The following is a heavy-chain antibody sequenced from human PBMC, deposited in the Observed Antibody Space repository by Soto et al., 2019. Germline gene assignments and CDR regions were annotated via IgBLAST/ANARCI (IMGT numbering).Heavy chain of an antibody. CDR2: INRSGGST. D-gene: IGHD2-15*01. J-gene: IGHJ4*02. CDR1: GYTFTSYF. V-gene: IGHV1-46*01. Sequence: QVQLVQSGAEVKKPGASVKVCCKASGYTFTSYFMHWVRQAPGQGLEWMGIINRSGGSTSYAQKFQGRVTMTRDTSTSTVYMELSSLRSEDTAVYYCARQYCSGGSCYTLDYWGQGTLVTVSS. CDR3: ARQYCSGGSCYTLDY.